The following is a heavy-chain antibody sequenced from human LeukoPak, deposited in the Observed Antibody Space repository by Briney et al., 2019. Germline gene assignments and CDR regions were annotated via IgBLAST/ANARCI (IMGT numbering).Heavy chain of an antibody. Sequence: PGGSLRLSCAASGFTFSIYAMSWVRQAPGKGLEWVSGISGGVGSTYSADSVKGRFTISRDNSKNTLYLQMNSLRAEDTAVYYCARGYPYYYDTHFIDYWGQGTLVTVSS. J-gene: IGHJ4*02. CDR3: ARGYPYYYDTHFIDY. D-gene: IGHD3-22*01. CDR1: GFTFSIYA. V-gene: IGHV3-23*01. CDR2: ISGGVGST.